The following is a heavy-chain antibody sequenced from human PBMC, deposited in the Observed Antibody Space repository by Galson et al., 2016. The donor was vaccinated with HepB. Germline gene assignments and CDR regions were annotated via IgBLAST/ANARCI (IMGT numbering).Heavy chain of an antibody. CDR3: AEWGRGWYHFDI. D-gene: IGHD6-19*01. J-gene: IGHJ4*02. CDR2: ISIDGTKT. V-gene: IGHV3-30*04. Sequence: SLRLSCAASGFTFSSYGMHWVRQAPGKGLEWVAVISIDGTKTYYADSVKGRFTISRDSSRNTLSLHLNSLRVEDTAVYYCAEWGRGWYHFDIWGQGTLVSVSS. CDR1: GFTFSSYG.